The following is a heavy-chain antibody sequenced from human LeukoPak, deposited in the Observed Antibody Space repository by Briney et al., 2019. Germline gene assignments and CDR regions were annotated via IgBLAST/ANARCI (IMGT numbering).Heavy chain of an antibody. CDR2: ISGSRDFI. CDR1: GFTFNVYA. Sequence: PGGSLRLSCAGSGFTFNVYAMHWVRQVPGKGPEWISSISGSRDFIYYADSVKGRFTISRDNAKNSLYLDMNSLRVEDTAVYFCVRALVGVAFDTWGQGVLVTVSS. J-gene: IGHJ4*02. V-gene: IGHV3-21*06. CDR3: VRALVGVAFDT. D-gene: IGHD1-26*01.